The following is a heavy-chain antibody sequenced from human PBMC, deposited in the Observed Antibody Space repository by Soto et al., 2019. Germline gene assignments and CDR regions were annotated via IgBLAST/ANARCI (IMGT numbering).Heavy chain of an antibody. CDR2: IYYSGST. V-gene: IGHV4-59*08. CDR3: ARLQDGDHPLDY. Sequence: ASETLSLTCTVSGGSISSYYWSWIRQPPGKGLEWIGYIYYSGSTNYNPSLKSRVTISVDTSKNQFSLKLSSVTAADTAVYYCARLQDGDHPLDYWGQGTLVTVSS. J-gene: IGHJ4*02. CDR1: GGSISSYY. D-gene: IGHD2-21*02.